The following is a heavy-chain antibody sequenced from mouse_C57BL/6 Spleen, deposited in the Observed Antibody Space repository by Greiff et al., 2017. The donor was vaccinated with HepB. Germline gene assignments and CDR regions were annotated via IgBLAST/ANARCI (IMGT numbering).Heavy chain of an antibody. CDR1: GYTFTSYW. CDR3: ARGQTYYYAMDY. V-gene: IGHV1-64*01. CDR2: IHPNSGST. Sequence: VQLQQPGAELVKPGASVKLSCKASGYTFTSYWMHWVKQRPGQGLEWIGMIHPNSGSTNYNEKFKSKATLTVDKSSSTAYMQLSSLTSEDSAVYYGARGQTYYYAMDYWGQGTSVTVSS. D-gene: IGHD3-3*01. J-gene: IGHJ4*01.